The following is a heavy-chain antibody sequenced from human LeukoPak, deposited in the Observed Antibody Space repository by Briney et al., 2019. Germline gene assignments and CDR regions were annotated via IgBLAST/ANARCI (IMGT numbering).Heavy chain of an antibody. D-gene: IGHD3-22*01. CDR2: VMPIFATA. Sequence: SVKVSCKASGGTFSSYDISWVRQAPGQGLEWMGGVMPIFATANYAQKFQGRVTITADKSTSTAYMELSRLRSDDTAVYYCARPYYYDSSGYYYGREAFDIWGQGTMVTVSS. CDR1: GGTFSSYD. CDR3: ARPYYYDSSGYYYGREAFDI. J-gene: IGHJ3*02. V-gene: IGHV1-69*06.